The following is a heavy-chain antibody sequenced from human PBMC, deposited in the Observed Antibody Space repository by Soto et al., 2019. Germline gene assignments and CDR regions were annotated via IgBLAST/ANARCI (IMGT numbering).Heavy chain of an antibody. CDR2: ISSGGDYI. Sequence: PGGSLRLSCAASGFTFSTYTMNWVRQAPGKGLEWVSSISSGGDYIYYADSVKGRFTISRDNAKNSLYLQMNSLRAEDTALYYCARFARGDTSDGMDVWGQGTTVTVSS. CDR3: ARFARGDTSDGMDV. D-gene: IGHD5-18*01. J-gene: IGHJ6*02. CDR1: GFTFSTYT. V-gene: IGHV3-21*01.